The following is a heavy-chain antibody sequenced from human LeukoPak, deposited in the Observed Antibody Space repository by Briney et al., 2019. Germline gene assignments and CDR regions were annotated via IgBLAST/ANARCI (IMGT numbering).Heavy chain of an antibody. D-gene: IGHD1-7*01. Sequence: PGGSLRLSCAASGFTLSSYGMSWVRQAPGKGLEWVSGMSGSAGSTYYADSVKGRFTISRDISKNTLYLQMDSLRAEDTAVYYCAKDRTRFDPWGQGILVTVSS. J-gene: IGHJ5*02. CDR2: MSGSAGST. CDR1: GFTLSSYG. V-gene: IGHV3-23*01. CDR3: AKDRTRFDP.